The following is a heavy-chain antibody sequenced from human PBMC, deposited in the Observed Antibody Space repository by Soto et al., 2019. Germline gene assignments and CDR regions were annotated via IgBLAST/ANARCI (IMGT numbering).Heavy chain of an antibody. V-gene: IGHV3-48*03. D-gene: IGHD1-1*01. CDR1: GFTFSSYE. CDR2: ISSSGSTI. Sequence: GGSLRLSCAASGFTFSSYEMNWVRQAPGKGLEWVSYISSSGSTIYYADSVKGRFTISRDNAKNSLCLQMNSLRAEDTAVYYCARDRDDQYYYYGMDVWGQGTTVTVSS. CDR3: ARDRDDQYYYYGMDV. J-gene: IGHJ6*02.